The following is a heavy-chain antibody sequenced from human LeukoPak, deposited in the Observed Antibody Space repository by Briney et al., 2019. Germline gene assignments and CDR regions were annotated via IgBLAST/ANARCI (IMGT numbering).Heavy chain of an antibody. Sequence: SETLSLTCTVSGVSISSSSYYWGWIRQPPGKGLEWIGSIYYSGSTYYNPSLKSRVTISVDTSKNQFSLKLSSVTAADTAVYYCARVGSSSWYVPYWGQGTLVTVSS. CDR3: ARVGSSSWYVPY. CDR2: IYYSGST. CDR1: GVSISSSSYY. V-gene: IGHV4-39*07. D-gene: IGHD6-13*01. J-gene: IGHJ4*02.